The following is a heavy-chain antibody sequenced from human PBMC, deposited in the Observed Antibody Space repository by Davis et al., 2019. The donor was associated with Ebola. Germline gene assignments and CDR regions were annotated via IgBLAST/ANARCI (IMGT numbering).Heavy chain of an antibody. Sequence: SGPTLVKPTETLTLTCTFSGFSLNTPGMCVSWIRQPPGKALEWLALIDWDDDKFYSTSLKTRLTISKDTSKNQVVLTMTNVDPMDTGTYYCAHNGGSCYSGWFDPWGQGTLVTVSS. CDR3: AHNGGSCYSGWFDP. CDR1: GFSLNTPGMC. V-gene: IGHV2-70*12. CDR2: IDWDDDK. J-gene: IGHJ5*02. D-gene: IGHD2-15*01.